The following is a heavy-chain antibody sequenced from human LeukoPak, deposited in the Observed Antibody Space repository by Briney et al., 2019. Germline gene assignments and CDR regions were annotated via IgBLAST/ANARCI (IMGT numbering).Heavy chain of an antibody. Sequence: GGSLRLSCAASGFTFSSYAMHWVRQAPGKGLEWVAVISYDGSNKYYADSVKGRFTISRDNSKNTLYLQMNSLRAEDTAVFYCAKNAGTSFTVHAFDIWGQGTLVTASS. CDR2: ISYDGSNK. CDR3: AKNAGTSFTVHAFDI. CDR1: GFTFSSYA. J-gene: IGHJ3*02. V-gene: IGHV3-30-3*02. D-gene: IGHD3-10*01.